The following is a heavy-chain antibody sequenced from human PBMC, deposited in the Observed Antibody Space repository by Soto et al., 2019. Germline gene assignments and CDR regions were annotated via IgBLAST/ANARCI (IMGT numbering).Heavy chain of an antibody. CDR1: GFTFSSYA. CDR3: AKVRRFGELRSLY. J-gene: IGHJ4*02. Sequence: EVQLLESGGGLVQPGGSVRLSCAASGFTFSSYAMSWVRQAPGKGLEWVSAIGVSGDTTYYADSVKGRFTISRDNSKNTRYLQMGSLRAEETTVYYCAKVRRFGELRSLYWGQGTLVTVSS. V-gene: IGHV3-23*01. CDR2: IGVSGDTT. D-gene: IGHD3-10*01.